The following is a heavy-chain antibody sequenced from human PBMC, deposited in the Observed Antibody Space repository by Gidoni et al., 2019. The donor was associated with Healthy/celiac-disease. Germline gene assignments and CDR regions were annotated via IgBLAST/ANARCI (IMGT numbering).Heavy chain of an antibody. CDR1: GDSGSSNSGS. CDR3: ARLTVTGFS. Sequence: QVQLQQSSPGLVKHSQTLSLTCAISGDSGSSNSGSWNWIRQSPSRGLEWLGRTYYRSKWYNDYAVSVQSRITINPDTSKNQFSLQLNSVTPEDTAIYYCARLTVTGFSWGQGTLVTVSS. V-gene: IGHV6-1*01. J-gene: IGHJ5*02. D-gene: IGHD2-21*02. CDR2: TYYRSKWYN.